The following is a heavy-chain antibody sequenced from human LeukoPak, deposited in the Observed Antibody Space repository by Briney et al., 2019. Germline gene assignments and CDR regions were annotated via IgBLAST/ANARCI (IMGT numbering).Heavy chain of an antibody. V-gene: IGHV3-48*03. CDR2: ISSTGNTV. CDR1: GFTFSSYE. CDR3: TKEAPQMDV. J-gene: IGHJ6*04. Sequence: GGSLRLSCAASGFTFSSYEMNWVRQAPGQGLEWVAYISSTGNTVRYAGSVKGRFTISRDNAKNSLYLQMNRLRAEDTAVYYCTKEAPQMDVWGKGTTVTVSS.